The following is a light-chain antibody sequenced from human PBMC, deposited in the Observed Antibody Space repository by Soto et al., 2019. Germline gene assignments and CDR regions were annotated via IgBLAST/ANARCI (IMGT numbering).Light chain of an antibody. CDR2: AAS. Sequence: AIQMTQSPSSLSASVGDRVTITCRESQDIKNELGWYQQQPGKAPKLLIYAASTLQTGVPSRFSGSGSGTDFTLTISSLQPEDFATYYCLQDYNYPWTFGQGTKVEIK. CDR3: LQDYNYPWT. V-gene: IGKV1-6*01. CDR1: QDIKNE. J-gene: IGKJ1*01.